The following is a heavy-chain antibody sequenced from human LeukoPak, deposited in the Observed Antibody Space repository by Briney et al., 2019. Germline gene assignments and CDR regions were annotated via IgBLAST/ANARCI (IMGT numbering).Heavy chain of an antibody. V-gene: IGHV3-21*04. CDR2: FSSSSNYI. D-gene: IGHD4-23*01. CDR3: AKDPDATVVTLVDY. J-gene: IGHJ4*02. Sequence: GGSLRLSCGASGFSFSSYSMNWVRQAPGKGLEWVSSFSSSSNYIHYADSVKGRFTISRDNAKNSLYLQMNSLRAEDTAVYYCAKDPDATVVTLVDYWGQGTLVTVSS. CDR1: GFSFSSYS.